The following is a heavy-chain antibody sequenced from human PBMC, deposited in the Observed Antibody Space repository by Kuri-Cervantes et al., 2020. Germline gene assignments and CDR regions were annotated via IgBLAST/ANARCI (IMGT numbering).Heavy chain of an antibody. D-gene: IGHD2-21*02. CDR1: GFTFDDYA. J-gene: IGHJ6*03. CDR3: AKVSVTGPLFYYYYMDV. CDR2: ISWNSGSI. V-gene: IGHV3-9*01. Sequence: SLKISCAASGFTFDDYAMHWVRQAPGKGLEWVSGISWNSGSIGYADSVKGRFTISRDNAKNSLYLQMNSLRAEDTALYYCAKVSVTGPLFYYYYMDVWGKGTTVTVSS.